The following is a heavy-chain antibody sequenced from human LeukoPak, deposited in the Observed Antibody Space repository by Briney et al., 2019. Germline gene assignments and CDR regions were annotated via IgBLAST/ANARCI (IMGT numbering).Heavy chain of an antibody. V-gene: IGHV5-51*01. J-gene: IGHJ3*02. CDR1: GYRFTSYW. Sequence: GGSPQISCKGSGYRFTSYWRGWVRQLPGKGLEWMAIIYPGDSDTRFSPSFQGHVTISADKSISTTYLQWSSRKGSDTAMYYCAGGSYYRGGDAFDIWGEGTMVTVSS. CDR3: AGGSYYRGGDAFDI. CDR2: IYPGDSDT. D-gene: IGHD1-26*01.